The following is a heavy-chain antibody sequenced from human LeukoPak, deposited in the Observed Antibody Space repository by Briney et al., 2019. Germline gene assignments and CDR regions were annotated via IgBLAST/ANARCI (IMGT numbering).Heavy chain of an antibody. Sequence: KSSETLSLTCTVSGGSISSYYWSWIRQPPGKGLEWIGYIYYSGSTNYNPSLKSRVTISVDTSKNQFSLKLSSVTAADTAVYYCARLHVDTAMAVPYYYGMDVWGQGTTVTVSS. CDR3: ARLHVDTAMAVPYYYGMDV. CDR1: GGSISSYY. CDR2: IYYSGST. D-gene: IGHD5-18*01. V-gene: IGHV4-59*01. J-gene: IGHJ6*02.